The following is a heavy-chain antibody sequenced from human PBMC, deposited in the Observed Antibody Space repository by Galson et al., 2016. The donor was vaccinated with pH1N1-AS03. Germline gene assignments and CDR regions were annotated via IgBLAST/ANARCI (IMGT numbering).Heavy chain of an antibody. J-gene: IGHJ4*02. V-gene: IGHV3-23*01. CDR1: GFTFSSYA. D-gene: IGHD2/OR15-2a*01. CDR3: ADPFGLP. CDR2: ISGSGGTT. Sequence: SLRLSCAASGFTFSSYAMSWVRQAPGKGLEWVSAISGSGGTTYYADSVKGRFTISRDNSKNTLYLQMNSLAAADTALYYCADPFGLPWGQGTLITVSS.